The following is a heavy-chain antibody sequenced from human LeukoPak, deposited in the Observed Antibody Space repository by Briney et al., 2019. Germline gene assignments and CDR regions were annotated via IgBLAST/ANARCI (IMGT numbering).Heavy chain of an antibody. CDR1: GFTFSSYG. V-gene: IGHV3-30*18. D-gene: IGHD5-12*01. J-gene: IGHJ6*02. CDR2: ISYDGSNK. CDR3: AKVGYSGYDLSLDYYYYDMDV. Sequence: PGGSLRLSCAASGFTFSSYGMHWVRQAPGKGLEWVAVISYDGSNKYYADSVKGRFTISRDNSKNTLYLQMNSLRAEDTAVYYCAKVGYSGYDLSLDYYYYDMDVWGQGTTVTVSS.